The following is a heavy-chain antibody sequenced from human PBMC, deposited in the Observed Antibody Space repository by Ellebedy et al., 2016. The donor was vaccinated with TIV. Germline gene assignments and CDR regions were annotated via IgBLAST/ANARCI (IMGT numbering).Heavy chain of an antibody. CDR3: ARPNMGYYYMDA. D-gene: IGHD2/OR15-2a*01. V-gene: IGHV5-51*01. J-gene: IGHJ6*03. CDR1: GYSFPTYW. Sequence: PGGSLRLSCKGSGYSFPTYWIGWVRQMPGKGLEWMGIIYPGDSDTRYSPSFEGQVTISADKSISTVFLPWGSLKASDTAIYYCARPNMGYYYMDAWGTGTTVSVSS. CDR2: IYPGDSDT.